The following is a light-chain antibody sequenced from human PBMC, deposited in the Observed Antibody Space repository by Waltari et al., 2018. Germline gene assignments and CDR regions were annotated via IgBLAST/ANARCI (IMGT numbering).Light chain of an antibody. J-gene: IGKJ1*01. CDR3: QKYGSLPAT. CDR2: DAS. V-gene: IGKV3-20*01. Sequence: EIMLTQSPGTLSLSPGERATPSCRASQSISRFLAWYQQKPGQAPRLLLYDASTRAPGIPDRFSGSGSGTDFSLTINRLEPEDIAVYYCQKYGSLPATFGQGTKVEIK. CDR1: QSISRF.